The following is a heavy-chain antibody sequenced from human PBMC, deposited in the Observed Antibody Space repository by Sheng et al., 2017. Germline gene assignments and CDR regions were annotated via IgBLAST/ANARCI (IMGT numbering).Heavy chain of an antibody. D-gene: IGHD3-3*01. CDR2: IYTSGST. CDR1: GGSISSGSYY. J-gene: IGHJ4*02. CDR3: ARGKGRDGVFDY. V-gene: IGHV4-61*02. Sequence: QVQLQESGPGLVKPSQTLSLTCTVSGGSISSGSYYWSWIRQPAGKGLEWIGRIYTSGSTNYNPSLKSRVTISVDTSNNHFSLKLSSVTAADTAVYYCARGKGRDGVFDYWGQGTLVTVSS.